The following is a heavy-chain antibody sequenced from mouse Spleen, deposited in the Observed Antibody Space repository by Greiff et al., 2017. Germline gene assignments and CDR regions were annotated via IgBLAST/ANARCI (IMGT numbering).Heavy chain of an antibody. CDR1: GFPLSDYG. D-gene: IGHD4-1*01. Sequence: EVHLVESGGGLVKPGGSLKLSCAASGFPLSDYGMHWVRKPPEKGLEWVAYISSGSSTIYYADTVKGRFTISRDNAKNTLFLQMTSLRSEDTAMYYCAREVTGHFDYWGQGTTLTVSS. CDR3: AREVTGHFDY. J-gene: IGHJ2*01. CDR2: ISSGSSTI. V-gene: IGHV5-17*01.